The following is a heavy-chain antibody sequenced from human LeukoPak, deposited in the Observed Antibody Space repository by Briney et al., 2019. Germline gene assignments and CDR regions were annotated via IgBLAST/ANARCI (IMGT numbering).Heavy chain of an antibody. J-gene: IGHJ4*02. CDR2: ISYDGSTK. D-gene: IGHD6-13*01. CDR1: GFTFSSYA. CDR3: ARERSSWYYFDY. V-gene: IGHV3-30*10. Sequence: GRSPRLSCAASGFTFSSYAMHWVRQAPGKGLEGVAVISYDGSTKYYTDSVKGRFTISRENSKNTLYLQMNSLRAEDTAVYYCARERSSWYYFDYWGQGTLVTVSS.